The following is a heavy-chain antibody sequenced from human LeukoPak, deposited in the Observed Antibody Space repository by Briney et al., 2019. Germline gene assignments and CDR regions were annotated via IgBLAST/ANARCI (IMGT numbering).Heavy chain of an antibody. CDR2: ISYDGSNQ. V-gene: IGHV3-30*04. Sequence: GRSLRLSCAASGFTFSNFAMHWVRQAPGKGLEWVAIISYDGSNQYYADSVKGRFTISRDSSQNTLYPQMNSLRAEDTAVYYCARELTGYWQQYWGQGTLVTVSS. CDR1: GFTFSNFA. CDR3: ARELTGYWQQY. J-gene: IGHJ4*02. D-gene: IGHD3-9*01.